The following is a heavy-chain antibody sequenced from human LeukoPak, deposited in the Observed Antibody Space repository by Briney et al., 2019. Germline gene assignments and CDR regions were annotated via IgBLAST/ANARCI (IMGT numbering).Heavy chain of an antibody. V-gene: IGHV3-7*03. CDR2: IKQDGSEK. D-gene: IGHD1-14*01. Sequence: PGGSLRLSCAASGFTFSSYWMSWVRQAPGKGLEWVANIKQDGSEKYYVDSVKGRFTISRDNAKNSLYLQMNSLRAEDTAVYYCAKRNYHYYYGMDVWGQGTTVTVSS. CDR3: AKRNYHYYYGMDV. J-gene: IGHJ6*02. CDR1: GFTFSSYW.